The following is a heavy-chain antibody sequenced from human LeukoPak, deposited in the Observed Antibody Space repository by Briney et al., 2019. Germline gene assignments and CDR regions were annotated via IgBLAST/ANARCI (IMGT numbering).Heavy chain of an antibody. V-gene: IGHV4-39*07. CDR3: AREMRSPRGGFDY. D-gene: IGHD3-10*01. CDR2: MYYSGST. J-gene: IGHJ4*02. CDR1: SGSISSTSYY. Sequence: PSETLSLTCTVSSGSISSTSYYWGWIRQPPGMGLEWIGSMYYSGSTYYNPSLKSRVTISVDTSKSQFSLKLSSVTAADTAAYYCAREMRSPRGGFDYWDQGTLVTVSS.